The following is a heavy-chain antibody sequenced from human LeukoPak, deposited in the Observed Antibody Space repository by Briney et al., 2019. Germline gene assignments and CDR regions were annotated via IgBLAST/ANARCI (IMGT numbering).Heavy chain of an antibody. Sequence: GASVKVSCKTSGFTITGYYIHWVRQAPGQGLEWMGWIDPNSGDTDYAQKFQGRVTMTRDTSISTAYMELSRLRSDDTAVYYCARDLADTVHAFDIWGQGTMVTVSS. V-gene: IGHV1-2*02. J-gene: IGHJ3*02. CDR2: IDPNSGDT. CDR1: GFTITGYY. CDR3: ARDLADTVHAFDI. D-gene: IGHD5-18*01.